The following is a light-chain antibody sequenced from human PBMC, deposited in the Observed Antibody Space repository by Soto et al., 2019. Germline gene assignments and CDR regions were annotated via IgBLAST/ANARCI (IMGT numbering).Light chain of an antibody. J-gene: IGKJ2*01. V-gene: IGKV2-28*01. Sequence: DIVMTQSPLSLPVTPGEPASISCRSSQSLLHSNGYNYLDWYLQKPGQSPQLLIYLGSNRASGVPARCIGSGSCTDFTLKISSVEAADVGVYYYMQALQTPSTFGQGTKLEIK. CDR2: LGS. CDR3: MQALQTPST. CDR1: QSLLHSNGYNY.